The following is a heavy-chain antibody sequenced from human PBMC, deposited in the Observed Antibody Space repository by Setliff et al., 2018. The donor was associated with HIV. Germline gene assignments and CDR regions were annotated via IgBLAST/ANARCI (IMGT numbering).Heavy chain of an antibody. D-gene: IGHD2-2*01. CDR2: IHTTGST. J-gene: IGHJ4*01. CDR1: GDSISSGSYY. V-gene: IGHV4-61*09. Sequence: LSLTCSVSGDSISSGSYYWSWIRLPAGKGLEWIGQIHTTGSTNYSPSLKSRITISLDTCKRQFSLTMTSVTAADTAVYYCARGLSSQTYWGTRPLGLHYWGQGSLVTVSS. CDR3: ARGLSSQTYWGTRPLGLHY.